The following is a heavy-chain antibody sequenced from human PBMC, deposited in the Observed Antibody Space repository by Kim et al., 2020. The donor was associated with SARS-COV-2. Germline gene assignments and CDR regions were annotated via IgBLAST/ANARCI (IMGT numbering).Heavy chain of an antibody. CDR2: GST. J-gene: IGHJ4*02. D-gene: IGHD2-15*01. V-gene: IGHV3-23*01. Sequence: GSTYYADSVKGRFTISRDKSKNTLYRQMNSLRAEDTAVYYCAKGPGVVPYWGQGTLVTVSS. CDR3: AKGPGVVPY.